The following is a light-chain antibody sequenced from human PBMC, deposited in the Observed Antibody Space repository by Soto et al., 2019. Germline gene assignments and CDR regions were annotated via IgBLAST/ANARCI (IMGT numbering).Light chain of an antibody. CDR2: GNS. CDR1: SSNIGAGYD. V-gene: IGLV1-40*01. CDR3: QSYASSLSYV. J-gene: IGLJ1*01. Sequence: QSVLTQPPSVSGAPGQRVTISCTGSSSNIGAGYDVHWYQQLPGTAPKLLIYGNSNRPSGVPDRFSGSKSGTSASLAITGLQDEDEADYYCQSYASSLSYVFGTGTKLTVL.